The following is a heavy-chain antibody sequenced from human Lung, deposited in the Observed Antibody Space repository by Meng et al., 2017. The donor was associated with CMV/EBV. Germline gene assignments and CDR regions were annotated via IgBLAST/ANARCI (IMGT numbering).Heavy chain of an antibody. CDR1: GYTFADHY. CDR3: ARDYSGDSNSFDF. D-gene: IGHD2-21*01. V-gene: IGHV1-2*06. CDR2: ISPNSGGT. J-gene: IGHJ5*01. Sequence: CKTSGYTFADHYIHWVRQAPGEGLEWMGRISPNSGGTNSAQKFQDRVTMTRDTSINTVYMEVSSLKFDDTAVYYCARDYSGDSNSFDFRGQGTLVTVSS.